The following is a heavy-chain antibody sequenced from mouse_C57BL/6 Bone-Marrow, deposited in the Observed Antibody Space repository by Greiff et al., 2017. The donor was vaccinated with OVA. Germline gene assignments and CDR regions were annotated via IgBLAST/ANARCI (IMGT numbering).Heavy chain of an antibody. CDR3: ARDGGAY. J-gene: IGHJ3*01. CDR2: ISYDGSN. Sequence: EVKLEESGPGLVKPSQSLSLTCSVTGYSITSGYYWNWIRQFPGNKLEWMGYISYDGSNNYNPSLKNRISITRDTSKNQFFLKLNSVTTEDTASYYCARDGGAYWGQGTLVTVSA. V-gene: IGHV3-6*01. CDR1: GYSITSGYY.